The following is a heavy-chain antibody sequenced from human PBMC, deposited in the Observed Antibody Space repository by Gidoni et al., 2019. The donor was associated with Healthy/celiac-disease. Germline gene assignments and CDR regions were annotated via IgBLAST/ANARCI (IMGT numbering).Heavy chain of an antibody. V-gene: IGHV3-15*01. CDR2: IKSKTDGGTT. Sequence: EVQLVESGGGLVKPGGSLRLSCASSGFTFSNAWMSLVRQAPGKGLEWVGRIKSKTDGGTTDYAAPVKGRFTISRDDSKNTLYLQMNSLKTEDTAVYYCTTDYYDSSGYYWEVRDDAFDIWGQGTMVTVSS. CDR1: GFTFSNAW. D-gene: IGHD3-22*01. J-gene: IGHJ3*02. CDR3: TTDYYDSSGYYWEVRDDAFDI.